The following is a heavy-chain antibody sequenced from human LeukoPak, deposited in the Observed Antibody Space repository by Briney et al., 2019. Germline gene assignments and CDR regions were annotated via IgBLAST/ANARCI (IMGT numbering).Heavy chain of an antibody. CDR3: ARVTDGYNPWDY. Sequence: SETLSLTCTVSGGSIISTSYYWSWIRQPPGKGLEWIGNIFYSGSTYYNPSLKSRVTISVDTSKNNFSLKLSSVTAADTAVYYCARVTDGYNPWDYWGQGTLVTVSS. J-gene: IGHJ4*02. D-gene: IGHD5-24*01. CDR1: GGSIISTSYY. CDR2: IFYSGST. V-gene: IGHV4-39*07.